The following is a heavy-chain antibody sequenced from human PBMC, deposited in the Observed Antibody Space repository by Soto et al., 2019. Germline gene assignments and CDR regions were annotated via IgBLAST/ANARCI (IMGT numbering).Heavy chain of an antibody. Sequence: EVQLVESGGGLVQPGESLRLSCAASGFTFSSYWMYWVRQDPGKGLVWVSRTNSDGSSISYADSVKGRFTISRDNAKNTLYLQMNSLRAEETAVYYCAREYSSSRYFDLWGRGTLVTVSS. D-gene: IGHD6-6*01. CDR3: AREYSSSRYFDL. CDR1: GFTFSSYW. J-gene: IGHJ2*01. CDR2: TNSDGSSI. V-gene: IGHV3-74*01.